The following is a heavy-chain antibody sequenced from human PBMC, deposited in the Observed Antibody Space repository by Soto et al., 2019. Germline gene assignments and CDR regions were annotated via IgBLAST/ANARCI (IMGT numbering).Heavy chain of an antibody. V-gene: IGHV2-26*01. CDR2: IFSNDEK. CDR3: ARIRYSGHASNWFDP. Sequence: SGPTLVNPTATLTLTCTVSGFSLSNARMGVSWIRQPPGKALEWLAHIFSNDEKSYSTSLKSRLTISKDTSKSQVVLTMTNMDPVDTATYYCARIRYSGHASNWFDPWGQGTLVTVSS. D-gene: IGHD5-12*01. J-gene: IGHJ5*02. CDR1: GFSLSNARMG.